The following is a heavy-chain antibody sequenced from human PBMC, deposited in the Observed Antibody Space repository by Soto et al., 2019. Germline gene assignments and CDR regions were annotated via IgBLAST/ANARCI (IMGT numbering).Heavy chain of an antibody. CDR1: GFTFSTYA. Sequence: EVQMLESGGDLVQPGGSLRLSCAASGFTFSTYAMSWVRQAPGRGLEWVSLITGSGGEIYYSDSGRGRFTISRDNSKNTVYLQMDSLRADDTALYHCAKGSGDSSFSPADYWGQGTLVTVSS. J-gene: IGHJ4*02. V-gene: IGHV3-23*01. D-gene: IGHD6-6*01. CDR2: ITGSGGEI. CDR3: AKGSGDSSFSPADY.